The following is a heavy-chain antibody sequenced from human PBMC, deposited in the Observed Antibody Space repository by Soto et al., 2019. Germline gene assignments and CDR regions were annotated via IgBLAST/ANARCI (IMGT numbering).Heavy chain of an antibody. Sequence: GGSLRLSCAASGFTVSSNYMSWVRQAPGKGLEWVSVIYSSGSTYYADSVKGRFTISRDNSKNTLYLQMNSLRAEDTAGYYCARGGVVTPNWYFDLWGRGTLVTVSS. V-gene: IGHV3-66*01. CDR2: IYSSGST. CDR3: ARGGVVTPNWYFDL. D-gene: IGHD2-21*02. CDR1: GFTVSSNY. J-gene: IGHJ2*01.